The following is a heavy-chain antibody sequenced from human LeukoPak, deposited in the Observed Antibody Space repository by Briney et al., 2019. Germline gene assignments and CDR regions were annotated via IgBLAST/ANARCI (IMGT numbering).Heavy chain of an antibody. CDR2: INHSGST. CDR1: GGSFSGYY. D-gene: IGHD5-18*01. CDR3: ARGHDEYSYGYLRVRVPTHLDH. V-gene: IGHV4-34*01. Sequence: SETLSLTCAVYGGSFSGYYWSWIRQPPGKGLEWIGEINHSGSTNYNPSLKSRVTISVDTSKNQFSLKLSSVTAADTAVYYCARGHDEYSYGYLRVRVPTHLDHWGQGTLVTVSS. J-gene: IGHJ4*02.